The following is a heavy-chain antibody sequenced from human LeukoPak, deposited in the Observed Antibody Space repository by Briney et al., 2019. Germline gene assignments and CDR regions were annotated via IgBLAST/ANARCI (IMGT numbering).Heavy chain of an antibody. CDR1: GYTFTGYY. J-gene: IGHJ5*02. D-gene: IGHD3-10*01. CDR3: AREMRMVRGVTRHANWFDP. CDR2: INPNSGGT. Sequence: ASVKVSCKASGYTFTGYYMHWVRQAPGQGLEWMGWINPNSGGTNYAQKFQGRVTMTRDTSISTAYMELSRLRSDDTAVYYCAREMRMVRGVTRHANWFDPWGQGTLVTVSS. V-gene: IGHV1-2*02.